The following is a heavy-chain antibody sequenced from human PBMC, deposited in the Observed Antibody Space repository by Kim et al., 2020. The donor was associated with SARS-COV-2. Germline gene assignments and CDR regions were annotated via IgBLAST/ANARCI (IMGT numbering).Heavy chain of an antibody. Sequence: SVKDRFTISRDNTKNTLDLQMNCLRAEDTVVYYCAREIVVVARAAFDIWGQGTMVTVSS. CDR3: AREIVVVARAAFDI. V-gene: IGHV3-66*01. J-gene: IGHJ3*02. D-gene: IGHD3-22*01.